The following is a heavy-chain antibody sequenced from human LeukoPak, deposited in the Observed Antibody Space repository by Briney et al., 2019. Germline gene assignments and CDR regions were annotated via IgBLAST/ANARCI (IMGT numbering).Heavy chain of an antibody. Sequence: ASVKVSCKASGGTFSSYAISWVRQAPGQGLEWMGGIIPIFGTANYAQKFQGRVTITTDESTSTAYMELSSLRSEDTAVYYCAKDPGGYCSSTSCYLALFDYWGQGTLVTVSS. J-gene: IGHJ4*02. V-gene: IGHV1-69*05. D-gene: IGHD2-2*01. CDR2: IIPIFGTA. CDR1: GGTFSSYA. CDR3: AKDPGGYCSSTSCYLALFDY.